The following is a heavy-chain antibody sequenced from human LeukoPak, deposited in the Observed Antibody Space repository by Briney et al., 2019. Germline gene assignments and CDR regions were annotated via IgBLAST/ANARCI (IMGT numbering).Heavy chain of an antibody. Sequence: PGGSLRLSCAASGFTFSSYSMNWVRQAPGKGLEWVSYISSSSSTIYYADSVKGRFTISRDNAKNSLYLQMNSLRAEDTAVYYCARVNSIVVPAAISFFGVVIHGNDAFDIWGQGTMVTVSS. V-gene: IGHV3-48*01. CDR3: ARVNSIVVPAAISFFGVVIHGNDAFDI. CDR1: GFTFSSYS. D-gene: IGHD2-2*02. J-gene: IGHJ3*02. CDR2: ISSSSSTI.